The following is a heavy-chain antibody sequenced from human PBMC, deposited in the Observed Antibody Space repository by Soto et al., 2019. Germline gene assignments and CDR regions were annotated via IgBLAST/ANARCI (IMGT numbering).Heavy chain of an antibody. D-gene: IGHD2-8*01. CDR3: ARGSNQDY. V-gene: IGHV3-7*03. CDR1: GFTFSPYW. CDR2: INSVGSEK. J-gene: IGHJ4*02. Sequence: EVQLVESGGDLVQPGGSLRLSCVASGFTFSPYWMSLVRQAPGRGLQWVATINSVGSEKYYADSVKGRFTISRDNARDSLYLQSTSLRAEDTAIYYCARGSNQDYWGQGTLIAGST.